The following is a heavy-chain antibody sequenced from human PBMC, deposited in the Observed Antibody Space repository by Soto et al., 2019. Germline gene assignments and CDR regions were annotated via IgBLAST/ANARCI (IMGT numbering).Heavy chain of an antibody. J-gene: IGHJ4*02. CDR1: GFTFSSYA. V-gene: IGHV3-30-3*01. Sequence: QVQLVESGGGVVQPGRSLRLSCAASGFTFSSYAMHWVRQAPGKGLEWVAVISYDGSNKYYADSVKGRFTSSRDNSNTLYLQMNSLRAEDPAVYYCVRDKSPYSSGWHNRHFDYWGQGTLVTVSS. CDR3: VRDKSPYSSGWHNRHFDY. CDR2: ISYDGSNK. D-gene: IGHD6-19*01.